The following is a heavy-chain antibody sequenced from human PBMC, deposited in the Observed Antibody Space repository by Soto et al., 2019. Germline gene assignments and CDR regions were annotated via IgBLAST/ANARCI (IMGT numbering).Heavy chain of an antibody. V-gene: IGHV1-3*01. J-gene: IGHJ3*02. D-gene: IGHD3-3*01. CDR2: INAGNGNT. CDR3: ARGFGVVIIRENDAFDI. CDR1: GYTFTSYA. Sequence: QVQLVQSGAEVKKPGASVKVSCKASGYTFTSYAMHWVRQAPGQRLEWMGWINAGNGNTKYSQKFQGRVTITRDTSASTAYMELSSLRSEDTAVYYCARGFGVVIIRENDAFDIWAKGQWSPSLQ.